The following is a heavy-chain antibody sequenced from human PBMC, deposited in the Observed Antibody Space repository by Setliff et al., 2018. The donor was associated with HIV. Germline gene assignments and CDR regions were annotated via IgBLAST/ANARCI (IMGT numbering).Heavy chain of an antibody. CDR3: ARGRGVRGVIPASFDY. D-gene: IGHD3-10*01. V-gene: IGHV3-33*01. CDR2: VWDDGGNK. Sequence: GGSLRLSCAASGFTFSNYGMHWVRQAPGKGLEWVAAVWDDGGNKYYADSVKGRFTISRDNSKNTLYLLVHSLRAEDTALYYCARGRGVRGVIPASFDYWGQGTLVTVSS. CDR1: GFTFSNYG. J-gene: IGHJ4*02.